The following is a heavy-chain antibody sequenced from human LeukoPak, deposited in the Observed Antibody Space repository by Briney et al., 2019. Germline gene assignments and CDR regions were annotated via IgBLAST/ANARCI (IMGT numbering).Heavy chain of an antibody. V-gene: IGHV4-59*08. J-gene: IGHJ4*02. CDR3: ARRAINSVMFDY. Sequence: PSETLSLTCTVSGDSISTYYWSWIRQPPGKGLEWIGCIHYSGSTNYNPPRRSRVTISVDTSKNQFSLKLSSATAADTAVYFCARRAINSVMFDYWGQGTLVTVSS. D-gene: IGHD3-16*01. CDR2: IHYSGST. CDR1: GDSISTYY.